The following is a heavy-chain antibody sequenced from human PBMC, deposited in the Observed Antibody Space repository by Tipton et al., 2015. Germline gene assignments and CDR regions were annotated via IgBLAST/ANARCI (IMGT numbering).Heavy chain of an antibody. J-gene: IGHJ5*01. D-gene: IGHD3-10*01. Sequence: QLVQYGAEVKKAGESLKIACKTSGYNFNTFWIGWVRQMPGKGLEWMGIIYGGDSDTRYSPPFQGQVTLSVDATTSISYLQLKSLKASDNAIYYCARGNYYGLGYRGYWFDSWGQGTLVTVSS. CDR1: GYNFNTFW. CDR3: ARGNYYGLGYRGYWFDS. V-gene: IGHV5-51*01. CDR2: IYGGDSDT.